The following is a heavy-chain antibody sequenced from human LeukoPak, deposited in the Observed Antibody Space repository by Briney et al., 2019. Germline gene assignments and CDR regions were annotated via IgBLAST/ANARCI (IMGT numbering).Heavy chain of an antibody. D-gene: IGHD5-12*01. CDR2: IHYSGST. Sequence: SETLSLTCTVSGGSISSYYWSWIRQPPGKGLEWIGYIHYSGSTHYNPSLKSRVTISVDTSKNQVSLKLRSVTATDTAVYYCARTTEGYAGGPGYSYYYYMDVWGKGTTVTISS. J-gene: IGHJ6*03. V-gene: IGHV4-59*01. CDR1: GGSISSYY. CDR3: ARTTEGYAGGPGYSYYYYMDV.